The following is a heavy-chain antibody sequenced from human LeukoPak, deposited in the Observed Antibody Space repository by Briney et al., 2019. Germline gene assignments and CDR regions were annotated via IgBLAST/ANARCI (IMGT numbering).Heavy chain of an antibody. CDR3: ARVVRDYDILTGYYLGGNRFDP. D-gene: IGHD3-9*01. V-gene: IGHV4-39*01. CDR2: IYYSGST. J-gene: IGHJ5*02. Sequence: PSETLSLTCTVSGGSISSSSYYWGWIRQPPGKGLEWIGSIYYSGSTYYNPSLKSRVTISVDTSKNQFSLRLSSVTAADTAVYYCARVVRDYDILTGYYLGGNRFDPWGQGTLVTVSS. CDR1: GGSISSSSYY.